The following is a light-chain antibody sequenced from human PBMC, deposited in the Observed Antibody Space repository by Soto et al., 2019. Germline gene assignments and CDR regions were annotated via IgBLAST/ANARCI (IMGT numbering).Light chain of an antibody. CDR3: QQYDKWPRT. J-gene: IGKJ1*01. CDR1: QSITNW. CDR2: KAS. V-gene: IGKV1-5*03. Sequence: DIQMTQSPSTLSASVGDRLSITCRASQSITNWLAWYQQKPGKAPKLLIYKASSLQSEVPSRFSGSASGPEFTLTISSLQPDDFATYYCQQYDKWPRTFGQGTKLEVK.